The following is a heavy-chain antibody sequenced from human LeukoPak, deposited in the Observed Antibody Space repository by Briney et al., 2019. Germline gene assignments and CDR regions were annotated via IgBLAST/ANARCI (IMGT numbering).Heavy chain of an antibody. CDR3: AHSLYYYDSSGYYFGEYFDY. CDR1: GFSLSTSGVG. D-gene: IGHD3-22*01. Sequence: SGPTLVNPTQTLTLTCTFSGFSLSTSGVGVGWIRQPPGKALEWLALIYWDDDKRYSPSLKSRLTITKDTSKNQVVLTMTNMDPVDTATYYCAHSLYYYDSSGYYFGEYFDYWGQGTLVTVSS. V-gene: IGHV2-5*02. J-gene: IGHJ4*02. CDR2: IYWDDDK.